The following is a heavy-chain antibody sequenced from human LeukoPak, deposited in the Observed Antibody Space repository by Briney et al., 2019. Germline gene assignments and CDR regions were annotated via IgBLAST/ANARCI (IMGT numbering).Heavy chain of an antibody. Sequence: SETLSLTCTVSGGSISSGGFYWSWIRQPPGKGLEWIGEIYHSGSTNYNPSLKSRVTISVDRSKNQFSLKLSSVTAADTAVYYCARVIYGGNPYFDYWGQGTLVTVSS. CDR3: ARVIYGGNPYFDY. D-gene: IGHD4-23*01. CDR2: IYHSGST. J-gene: IGHJ4*02. V-gene: IGHV4-61*08. CDR1: GGSISSGGFY.